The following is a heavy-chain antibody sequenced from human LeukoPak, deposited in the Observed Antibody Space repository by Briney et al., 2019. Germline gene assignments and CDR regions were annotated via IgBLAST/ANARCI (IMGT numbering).Heavy chain of an antibody. Sequence: SETLSLTCTVSGVSISSGSYYWSWIRQPAGKGLEWIGRIYTSGSTNYNPSLKSRVTISVDTSKNQFSLKLSSVTAADTAVYYCASEYSSSSPSDYWGQGTLVTVSS. D-gene: IGHD6-13*01. J-gene: IGHJ4*02. V-gene: IGHV4-61*02. CDR3: ASEYSSSSPSDY. CDR2: IYTSGST. CDR1: GVSISSGSYY.